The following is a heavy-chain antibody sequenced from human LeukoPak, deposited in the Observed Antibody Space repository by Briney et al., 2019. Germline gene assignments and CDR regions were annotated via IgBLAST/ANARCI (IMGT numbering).Heavy chain of an antibody. Sequence: GGSLRLSCTASGFTFYNYAMNWVRQAPGKGLEWVAVISYDGSNKYYADSVMGRFTISRDNSKNTLYLQMNSLRAEDTAVYYCARAALGGYTLDYWGQGTLVTVSS. J-gene: IGHJ4*02. CDR1: GFTFYNYA. CDR2: ISYDGSNK. CDR3: ARAALGGYTLDY. V-gene: IGHV3-30-3*01. D-gene: IGHD6-25*01.